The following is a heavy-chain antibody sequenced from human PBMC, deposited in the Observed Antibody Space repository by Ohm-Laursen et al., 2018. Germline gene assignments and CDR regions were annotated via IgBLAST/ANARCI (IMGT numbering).Heavy chain of an antibody. CDR3: AREFYDFWSGYYPLVNY. Sequence: SLRLSCSASGFTFADYAMHWVRHAPGKGLEWVSGISWNSGDIGYGDSVKGRFTISRDNARSSLDLQMNSLRVEDTALYYLAREFYDFWSGYYPLVNYGGQGTLVTVSS. CDR1: GFTFADYA. CDR2: ISWNSGDI. D-gene: IGHD3-3*01. V-gene: IGHV3-9*01. J-gene: IGHJ4*02.